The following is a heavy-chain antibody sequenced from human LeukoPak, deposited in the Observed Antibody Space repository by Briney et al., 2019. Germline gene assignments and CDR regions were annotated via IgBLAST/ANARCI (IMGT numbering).Heavy chain of an antibody. Sequence: SETLSLTCAVSGGSISSGGYSWSWIRQPPGKGLEWIGEINHSGSTNYNPSLKSRVTISVDTSKNQFSLKLSSVTAADTAVYYCARPHGSSHGRAFDIWGQGTMVTVSS. V-gene: IGHV4-34*01. D-gene: IGHD2-15*01. CDR2: INHSGST. J-gene: IGHJ3*02. CDR1: GGSISSGGYS. CDR3: ARPHGSSHGRAFDI.